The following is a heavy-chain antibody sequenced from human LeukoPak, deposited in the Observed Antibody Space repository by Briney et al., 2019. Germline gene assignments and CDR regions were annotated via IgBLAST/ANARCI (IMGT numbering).Heavy chain of an antibody. CDR2: INPNSGGT. D-gene: IGHD3-22*01. CDR3: ASGRHYYDSSGYSVLFDY. V-gene: IGHV1-2*02. CDR1: GYTFTGYY. Sequence: ASVKVSCKASGYTFTGYYMHWVRQAPGQGLEWMGWINPNSGGTNYAQKFQGRVTMTRNTSISTAYMELSSLKSEDTAVYYCASGRHYYDSSGYSVLFDYWGQGTLVTVSS. J-gene: IGHJ4*02.